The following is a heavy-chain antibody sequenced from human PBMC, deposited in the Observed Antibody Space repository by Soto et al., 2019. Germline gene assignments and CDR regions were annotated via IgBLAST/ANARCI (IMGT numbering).Heavy chain of an antibody. V-gene: IGHV4-39*01. D-gene: IGHD3-3*01. J-gene: IGHJ4*02. CDR2: IYYSGST. CDR1: GGSISSSSYY. Sequence: SETLSLTCTVSGGSISSSSYYWGWIRQPPGKGLEWIGSIYYSGSTYYNPSLKSRVTISVDTSKNQFSLKLSSVTAADTAVYYCARLLEWLSNFDYWGQGTLVTVSS. CDR3: ARLLEWLSNFDY.